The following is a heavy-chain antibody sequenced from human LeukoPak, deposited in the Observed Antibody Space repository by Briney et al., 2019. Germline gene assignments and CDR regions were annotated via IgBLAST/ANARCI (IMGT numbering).Heavy chain of an antibody. D-gene: IGHD2-15*01. V-gene: IGHV4-34*01. J-gene: IGHJ3*02. CDR1: GGSFSGYY. CDR3: ASDLKDTVALDI. CDR2: INHSGST. Sequence: TSETLSLTCAVYGGSFSGYYWSWIRQPPGKGLEWIGEINHSGSTNYNPSLKSRVTISVDTSKNQFSLKLSSVTAADTAVYYCASDLKDTVALDIWGQGTMVTVSS.